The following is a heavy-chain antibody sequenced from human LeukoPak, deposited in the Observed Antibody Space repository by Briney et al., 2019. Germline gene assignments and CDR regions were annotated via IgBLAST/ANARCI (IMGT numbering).Heavy chain of an antibody. D-gene: IGHD3-3*01. Sequence: ASVKVSCKASGYTFTSYGISWVRQAPGQGLEWMGCISAYNGNTNYAQKLQGRVTMTTDTSTSTAYMELRSLRSDDAAVYYCARDKTRYYDFWSGYYTPNWFDPWGQGTLVTVSS. CDR3: ARDKTRYYDFWSGYYTPNWFDP. J-gene: IGHJ5*02. CDR2: ISAYNGNT. V-gene: IGHV1-18*01. CDR1: GYTFTSYG.